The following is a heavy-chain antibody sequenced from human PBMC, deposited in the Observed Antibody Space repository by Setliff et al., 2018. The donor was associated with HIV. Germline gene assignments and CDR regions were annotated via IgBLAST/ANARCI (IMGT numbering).Heavy chain of an antibody. V-gene: IGHV5-51*01. Sequence: GESLKISCETSGYSFTTHWVGWVRQMPGKGLEWMVLIYPGDSDTRYSPSFQGQVIISADKSISTAYLQWSSLKASDTAMYYCARLSSSSGQYFHDMDVWGQGTTVTVS. CDR1: GYSFTTHW. D-gene: IGHD6-6*01. J-gene: IGHJ6*02. CDR2: IYPGDSDT. CDR3: ARLSSSSGQYFHDMDV.